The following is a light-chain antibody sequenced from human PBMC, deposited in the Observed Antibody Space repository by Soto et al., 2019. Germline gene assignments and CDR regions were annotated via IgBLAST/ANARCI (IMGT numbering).Light chain of an antibody. CDR3: QQYGSSPET. CDR2: GAS. V-gene: IGKV3-20*01. J-gene: IGKJ1*01. Sequence: IVFTQSPGPLFLFSGGRDTPSCRARQSVSSSYLAWYQQKPGQAPRLLIYGASSRATGIPDRFSGSGSGTDFTLTISRLEPEDFAVYYCQQYGSSPETFGQGTKVDIK. CDR1: QSVSSSY.